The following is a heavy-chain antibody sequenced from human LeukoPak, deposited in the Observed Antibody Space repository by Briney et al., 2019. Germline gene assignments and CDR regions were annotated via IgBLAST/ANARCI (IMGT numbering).Heavy chain of an antibody. CDR2: ISSSSSYI. CDR1: FTXXXXS. Sequence: FTXXXXSXXXVRXAPXKGLEWVSSISSSSSYIYYADSVKGRFTISRDNAKNSLYLQMNSLRAEDTAVYYCARGVRDSAFGGQGTLVTVSS. D-gene: IGHD3-3*02. J-gene: IGHJ4*02. V-gene: IGHV3-21*01. CDR3: ARGVRDSAF.